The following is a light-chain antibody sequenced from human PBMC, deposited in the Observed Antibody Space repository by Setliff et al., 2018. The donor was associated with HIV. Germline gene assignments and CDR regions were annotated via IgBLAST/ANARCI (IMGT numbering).Light chain of an antibody. CDR2: EVS. CDR3: NSYTSSSTLPYV. Sequence: ALAQPASVSGSPGQSITISCTGTSSDVGGYNYVSWYQQHPGKAPKLMIYEVSNRPSGVSNRFSGSKSGNTASLTISGLQAEDEADYYCNSYTSSSTLPYVFGTGTKVTV. CDR1: SSDVGGYNY. J-gene: IGLJ1*01. V-gene: IGLV2-14*01.